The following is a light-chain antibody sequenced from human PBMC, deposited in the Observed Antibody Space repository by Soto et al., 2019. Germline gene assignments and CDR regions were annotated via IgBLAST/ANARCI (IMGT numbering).Light chain of an antibody. CDR1: QSVSSY. CDR3: QQRSHWPPLIT. Sequence: EIVLTQSPATLSLSPGERATLSCRASQSVSSYLAWYQQKPGQAPRLLIYDASNRATGIPARLSGSGSGTDFTLTISSLEPEDFAVYYCQQRSHWPPLITCGQGTRLEIK. V-gene: IGKV3-11*01. J-gene: IGKJ5*01. CDR2: DAS.